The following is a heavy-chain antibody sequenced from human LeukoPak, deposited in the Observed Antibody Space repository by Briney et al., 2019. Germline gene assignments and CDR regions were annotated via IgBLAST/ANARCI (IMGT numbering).Heavy chain of an antibody. Sequence: QPGGSLRLSCAASGFTFSSYSMNWVRQAPEKGLEWVSYISSSSTTIYYADSLKGRFNISRDNAKNSLYLQMNSLRAEDTAVYYCARRSGHYYWYFDLWGRGTLVTVSS. CDR2: ISSSSTTI. J-gene: IGHJ2*01. CDR1: GFTFSSYS. D-gene: IGHD6-25*01. CDR3: ARRSGHYYWYFDL. V-gene: IGHV3-48*01.